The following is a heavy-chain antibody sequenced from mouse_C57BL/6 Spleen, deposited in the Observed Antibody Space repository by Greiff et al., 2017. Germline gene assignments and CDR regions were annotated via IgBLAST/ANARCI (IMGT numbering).Heavy chain of an antibody. Sequence: DVMLVESGGDLVKPGGSLKLSCAASGFTFSSYGMSWVRQTPDKRLEWVATISSGGSYTYYPDSVKGRFTISRDNAKNTLYLQMSSLKSEDTAMYYCAREGNWDGSAYWGQGTLVTVSA. J-gene: IGHJ3*01. CDR2: ISSGGSYT. CDR1: GFTFSSYG. D-gene: IGHD4-1*01. V-gene: IGHV5-6*02. CDR3: AREGNWDGSAY.